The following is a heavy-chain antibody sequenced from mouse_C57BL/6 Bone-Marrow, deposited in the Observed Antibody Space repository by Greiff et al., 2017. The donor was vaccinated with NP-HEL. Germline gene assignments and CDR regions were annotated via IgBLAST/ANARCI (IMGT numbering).Heavy chain of an antibody. V-gene: IGHV1-39*01. CDR3: ARWDIYYYGSSPYYAMDY. CDR2: INPNYGTT. J-gene: IGHJ4*01. Sequence: EVKLMESGPELVKPGASVKISCKASGYSFTDYNMNWVKQSNGKSLEWIGVINPNYGTTSYNQKFKGKATLTVDQSSSTAYMQLNSLTSEDSAVYYCARWDIYYYGSSPYYAMDYWGQGTSVTVSS. D-gene: IGHD1-1*01. CDR1: GYSFTDYN.